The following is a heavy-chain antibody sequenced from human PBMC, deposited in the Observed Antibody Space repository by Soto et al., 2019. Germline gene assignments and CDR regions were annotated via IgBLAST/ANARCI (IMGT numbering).Heavy chain of an antibody. J-gene: IGHJ5*02. CDR2: IWYDESNK. CDR3: ARDGSTVTMGWFDP. D-gene: IGHD4-4*01. V-gene: IGHV3-33*01. CDR1: GFTFSTYG. Sequence: VQLVESGGGVVQPGRSLRLSCAASGFTFSTYGMYWVRQAPGKGLEWVAVIWYDESNKYYADSVKGRFTISRDNSKNTLYLQMNNLRAEDTAVYYCARDGSTVTMGWFDPWGQGTLVTVSS.